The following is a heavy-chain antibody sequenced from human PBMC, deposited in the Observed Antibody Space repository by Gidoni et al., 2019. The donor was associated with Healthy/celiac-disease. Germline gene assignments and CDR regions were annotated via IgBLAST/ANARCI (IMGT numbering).Heavy chain of an antibody. Sequence: QVQLVQSGAEVKKPGASVKVSCTASGYTFTGYYMHWVLQAPGQGLEWMGWINPNSGGTNYAQKFQGRVTMTRDTSISTAYMELSRLRSDDTAVYYCARGSLYYYGSGSPMDVWGKGTTVTVSS. CDR1: GYTFTGYY. J-gene: IGHJ6*04. CDR2: INPNSGGT. V-gene: IGHV1-2*02. D-gene: IGHD3-10*01. CDR3: ARGSLYYYGSGSPMDV.